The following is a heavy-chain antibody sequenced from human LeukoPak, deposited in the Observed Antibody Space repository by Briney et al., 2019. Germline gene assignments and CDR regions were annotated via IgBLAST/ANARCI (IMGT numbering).Heavy chain of an antibody. CDR2: ISYDRSNK. J-gene: IGHJ4*02. CDR1: RFTFSRYG. D-gene: IGHD6-13*01. V-gene: IGHV3-30*18. Sequence: GGSLRLSRAASRFTFSRYGMQCVREAPGKGLEWVAVISYDRSNKYYADSVKGRFTISRDNSKNTLYLQMNSLRAEDTAVYYCAKGQIAAAGPTYFDYWGQGTLVTVSS. CDR3: AKGQIAAAGPTYFDY.